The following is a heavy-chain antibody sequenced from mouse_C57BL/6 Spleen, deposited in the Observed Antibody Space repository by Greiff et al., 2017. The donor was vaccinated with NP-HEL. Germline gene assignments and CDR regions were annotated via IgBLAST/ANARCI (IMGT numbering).Heavy chain of an antibody. V-gene: IGHV1-81*01. CDR3: SRSRDDYGSGDYFDY. Sequence: VKLQESGAELARPGASVKLSCKASGYTFTSYGISWVKQRTGQGLEWIGEIYPRSGNTYYNEKFKGKATLTADKSSSTAYMELRSLTSEDSAVYFCSRSRDDYGSGDYFDYWGQGTTLTVSS. D-gene: IGHD1-1*01. CDR1: GYTFTSYG. J-gene: IGHJ2*01. CDR2: IYPRSGNT.